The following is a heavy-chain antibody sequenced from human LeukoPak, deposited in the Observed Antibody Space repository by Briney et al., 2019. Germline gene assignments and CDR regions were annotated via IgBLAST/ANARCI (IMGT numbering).Heavy chain of an antibody. CDR3: ARAQRDGYDQIDY. D-gene: IGHD5-24*01. CDR1: GFSVSSPGFMFSSYS. CDR2: ISYDGNNK. Sequence: GGSLRLSCAGSGFSVSSPGFMFSSYSFHWVRQAPGKGLEWVAVISYDGNNKYYAESMKGRFTVSRDDSKKTVYLQMSSLRVEDTAMYYCARAQRDGYDQIDYWGQGTLVVVSS. V-gene: IGHV3-30-3*01. J-gene: IGHJ4*02.